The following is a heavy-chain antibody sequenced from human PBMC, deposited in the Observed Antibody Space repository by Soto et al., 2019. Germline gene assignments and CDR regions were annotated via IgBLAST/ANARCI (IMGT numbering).Heavy chain of an antibody. CDR2: IHYSGST. D-gene: IGHD3-16*01. J-gene: IGHJ4*02. V-gene: IGHV4-59*11. CDR3: TVGGAGHPFDY. CDR1: GVSITSHY. Sequence: QVQLQESGPGLVKPSETLSLTCTVSGVSITSHYWTWIRQPPGKGREWIGNIHYSGSTNYSPSRRGRVIIAVDTTETQSSLKLSSVTTADTAVYYCTVGGAGHPFDYWGQGTLVTVSS.